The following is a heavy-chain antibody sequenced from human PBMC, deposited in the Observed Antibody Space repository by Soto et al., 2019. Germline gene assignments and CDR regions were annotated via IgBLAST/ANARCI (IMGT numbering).Heavy chain of an antibody. CDR1: GGSFSGYY. V-gene: IGHV4-34*01. CDR3: ARGAKQEVVPAATTYYYYGMDV. J-gene: IGHJ6*02. Sequence: SETLSLTCAVYGGSFSGYYWSWIRQPPGKGLEWIGEINHSGSTNYNPSLKSRVTISVDTSKNQFSLKLSSVTAADTAVYYCARGAKQEVVPAATTYYYYGMDVWGQGTTVTVSS. D-gene: IGHD2-2*01. CDR2: INHSGST.